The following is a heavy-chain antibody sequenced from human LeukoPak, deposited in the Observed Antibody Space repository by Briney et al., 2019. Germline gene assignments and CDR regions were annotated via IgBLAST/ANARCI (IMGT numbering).Heavy chain of an antibody. CDR1: GFTFSNQA. J-gene: IGHJ4*02. CDR3: ATGTPTLDY. D-gene: IGHD1-26*01. CDR2: ISTSGDST. Sequence: PGGSLRLSCAASGFTFSNQAMNWVRQAPGQGLEWVSLISTSGDSTYYADSVKGRFTISRDNSKSMVFLQMNSLRAEDTAVYFCATGTPTLDYWGQGTLVTVSS. V-gene: IGHV3-23*01.